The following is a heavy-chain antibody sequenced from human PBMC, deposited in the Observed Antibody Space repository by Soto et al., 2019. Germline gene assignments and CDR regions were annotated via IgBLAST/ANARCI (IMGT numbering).Heavy chain of an antibody. J-gene: IGHJ4*02. V-gene: IGHV4-4*02. CDR2: IYHSGST. Sequence: PSETLSLTCAVSGGSISSSNWWSWVRQPPGKGLEWIGEIYHSGSTNYNPSLKSRVTISVDKSKNQFSLKLSSVTAADMAVYYCARRSLRWELLTGFDYWGQGTLVTVSS. D-gene: IGHD1-26*01. CDR3: ARRSLRWELLTGFDY. CDR1: GGSISSSNW.